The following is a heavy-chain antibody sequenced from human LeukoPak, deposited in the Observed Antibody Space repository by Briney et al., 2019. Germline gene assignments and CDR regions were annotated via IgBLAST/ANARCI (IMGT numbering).Heavy chain of an antibody. CDR2: IYPGDSDT. V-gene: IGHV5-51*01. CDR1: GYSFTNYR. J-gene: IGHJ3*01. CDR3: ARRGGLTDVFDS. Sequence: GESLKISCKASGYSFTNYRIGWVRQMPGKGLEWMGIIYPGDSDTKYSPSLQGQVTISADKSISTAFLQWSSLKTSDSAIYYCARRGGLTDVFDSWGQGTMVTVSS.